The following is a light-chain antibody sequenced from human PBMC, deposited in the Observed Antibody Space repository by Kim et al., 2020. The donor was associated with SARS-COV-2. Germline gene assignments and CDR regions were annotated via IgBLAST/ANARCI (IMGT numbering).Light chain of an antibody. V-gene: IGKV3-20*01. J-gene: IGKJ1*01. CDR2: EAS. CDR3: QQYGSSWT. Sequence: EIVLTQSPGTLCLSPGYRATLSCRASQSVYSDYLAWYQQKPGQAPRLLIHEASIRATGIPDRFSGSGSGTDFTLTIRRLQPEDFAVYYCQQYGSSWTFGQGTKVDIK. CDR1: QSVYSDY.